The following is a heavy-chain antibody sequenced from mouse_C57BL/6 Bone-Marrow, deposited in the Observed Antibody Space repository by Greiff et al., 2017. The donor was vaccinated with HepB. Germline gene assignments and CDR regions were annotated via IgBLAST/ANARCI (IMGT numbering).Heavy chain of an antibody. CDR2: IDPSDSYT. J-gene: IGHJ3*01. D-gene: IGHD3-2*02. CDR3: ARSGKGFLAWFAY. CDR1: GYTFTSYW. V-gene: IGHV1-59*01. Sequence: PGTSVKLSCKASGYTFTSYWMHWVKQRPGQGLEWIGVIDPSDSYTNYNQKFKGKATLTVDTSSSTAYMQLSSLTSEDSAVYYCARSGKGFLAWFAYWGQGTLVTVSA.